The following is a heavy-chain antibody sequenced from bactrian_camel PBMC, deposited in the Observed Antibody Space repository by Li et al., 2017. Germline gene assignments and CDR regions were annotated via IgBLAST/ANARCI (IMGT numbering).Heavy chain of an antibody. D-gene: IGHD2*01. CDR3: AASDSSYSPTCASRNAYNY. J-gene: IGHJ4*01. Sequence: VQLVESGGGSVQAGGSLRLSCTASGFTRSNKCMGWFRQVPGQEREGLTAIDSATGVTRYAEPVKGRFTVRKDWKDNAKNTLYLEMNSLKPEDTAMYYCAASDSSYSPTCASRNAYNYWGQGTQVTVS. CDR1: GFTRSNKC. CDR2: IDSATGVT. V-gene: IGHV3S59*01.